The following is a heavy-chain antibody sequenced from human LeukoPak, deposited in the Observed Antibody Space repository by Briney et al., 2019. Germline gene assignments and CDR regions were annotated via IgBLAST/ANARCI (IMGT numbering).Heavy chain of an antibody. V-gene: IGHV3-33*06. J-gene: IGHJ4*02. Sequence: GRSLRLSCAASGFTFSNYAMHWVRQAPGKGLEWVAVIWYDGTNKHYPDSLKGRFTISRDNSKNTQYLQMSSLRAEDTAIYYCAKGKANPYDFDYWGQGTLVTVSS. D-gene: IGHD1-14*01. CDR1: GFTFSNYA. CDR2: IWYDGTNK. CDR3: AKGKANPYDFDY.